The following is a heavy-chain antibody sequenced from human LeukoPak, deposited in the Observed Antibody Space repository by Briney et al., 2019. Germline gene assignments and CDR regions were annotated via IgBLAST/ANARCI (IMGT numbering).Heavy chain of an antibody. CDR1: GFTFSSYS. D-gene: IGHD2-2*02. Sequence: GGSLRLSCAASGFTFSSYSMNWVRQAPGKGLEWVSSISSSSSYIYYADSVKGRFTISRDNAKNSLSLQMNSLRAEDTAVYYCAKAPNTDYQLLYPFDYWGQGTLVTVSS. J-gene: IGHJ4*02. CDR2: ISSSSSYI. V-gene: IGHV3-21*04. CDR3: AKAPNTDYQLLYPFDY.